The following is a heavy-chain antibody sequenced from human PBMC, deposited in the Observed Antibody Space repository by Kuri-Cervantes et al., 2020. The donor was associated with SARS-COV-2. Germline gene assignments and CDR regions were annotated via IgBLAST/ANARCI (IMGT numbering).Heavy chain of an antibody. CDR2: SSAYSDDT. D-gene: IGHD2-8*01. Sequence: ASVKVSCKASGYTLDTFGITWVRQAPGQGLEWMGRSSAYSDDTSSAKKFKGRVTMTQDTSTNTAYMEITDLRSDDTAIYFCARVSSMYLPTYYFDFWGQGSLVTVSS. J-gene: IGHJ4*02. V-gene: IGHV1-18*01. CDR1: GYTLDTFG. CDR3: ARVSSMYLPTYYFDF.